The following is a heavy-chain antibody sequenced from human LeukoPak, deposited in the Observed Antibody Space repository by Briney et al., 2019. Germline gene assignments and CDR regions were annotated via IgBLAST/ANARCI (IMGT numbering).Heavy chain of an antibody. Sequence: SETLSLTCAVYGGSFSGYYWSWIRQPPGKGLEWIGEINHSGSTNYNPSLKSRVTISVDTSKNQFSLKLSAVTAAETAVYYCASAETMVRGVSGYWGQGTLVTVSS. CDR2: INHSGST. CDR1: GGSFSGYY. J-gene: IGHJ4*02. V-gene: IGHV4-34*01. D-gene: IGHD3-10*01. CDR3: ASAETMVRGVSGY.